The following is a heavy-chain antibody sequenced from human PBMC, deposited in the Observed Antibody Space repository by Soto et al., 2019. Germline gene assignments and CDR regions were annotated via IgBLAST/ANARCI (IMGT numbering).Heavy chain of an antibody. D-gene: IGHD3-9*01. CDR3: ARDVSTDTDAFDI. CDR1: GFTFSSYG. J-gene: IGHJ3*02. Sequence: PGGSLRLSCAASGFTFSSYGMHWVRQAPGKGLEWVAVIWYDGSNKYYADSVKGRFTISRDNSKNTLYLQMNSLRSEDTAVYYCARDVSTDTDAFDIWGQGTMVTVSS. CDR2: IWYDGSNK. V-gene: IGHV3-33*01.